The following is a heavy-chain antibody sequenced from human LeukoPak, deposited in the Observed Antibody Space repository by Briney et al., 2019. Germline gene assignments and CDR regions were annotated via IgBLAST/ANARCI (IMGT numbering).Heavy chain of an antibody. CDR2: LSGSGITT. Sequence: RGSLRLSCAPSGFTFSSYAMSWVRQAPGKGLEWVSTLSGSGITTYYADSVKGQFTISRDNSKNTLYLQMNSLRAEDTAVYYCAKGIYSSGWSYFDYWGHGTLVTVSS. D-gene: IGHD6-19*01. CDR1: GFTFSSYA. V-gene: IGHV3-23*01. CDR3: AKGIYSSGWSYFDY. J-gene: IGHJ4*01.